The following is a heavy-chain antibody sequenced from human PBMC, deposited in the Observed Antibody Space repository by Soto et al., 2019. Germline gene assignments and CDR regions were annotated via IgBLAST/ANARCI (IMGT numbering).Heavy chain of an antibody. CDR1: GGSISSYY. J-gene: IGHJ4*02. D-gene: IGHD2-2*01. V-gene: IGHV4-59*08. CDR2: IYYSGST. Sequence: PSETLSLTCTVAGGSISSYYWSWIRQPPGKGLEWIGYIYYSGSTNYNPSLKSRVTISVDTSKNQFSLKLSSVTAADTAVYYCAGSSSTSWKPDYWGQGTLVTVS. CDR3: AGSSSTSWKPDY.